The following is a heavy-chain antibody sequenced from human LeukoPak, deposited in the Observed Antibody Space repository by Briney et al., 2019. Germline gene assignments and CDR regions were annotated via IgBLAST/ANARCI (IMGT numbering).Heavy chain of an antibody. CDR3: ARGEDRRYYFDY. CDR2: IYYSGST. V-gene: IGHV4-39*01. J-gene: IGHJ4*02. CDR1: GGSISSSSYY. D-gene: IGHD3-10*01. Sequence: PSETLSLTCTVSGGSISSSSYYWGWIRQPPGKGLEWIGSIYYSGSTYYNPSLKSRVTISVDTSKNQFSLKLSSVTAADTAAYYCARGEDRRYYFDYWGQGTLVTVSS.